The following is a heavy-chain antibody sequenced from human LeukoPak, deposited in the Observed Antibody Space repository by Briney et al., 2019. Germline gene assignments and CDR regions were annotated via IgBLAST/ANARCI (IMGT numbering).Heavy chain of an antibody. CDR3: ARDKYSSSWYRRQYFQH. CDR1: GGTFSSYA. CDR2: VIPILGIA. Sequence: SVKVSCKASGGTFSSYAISWVRQAPGQGLEWMGRVIPILGIANYAQKFQGRVTITADKSTSTAYMELSSLRSEDTAVYYCARDKYSSSWYRRQYFQHWGQGTLVTVSS. D-gene: IGHD6-13*01. J-gene: IGHJ1*01. V-gene: IGHV1-69*04.